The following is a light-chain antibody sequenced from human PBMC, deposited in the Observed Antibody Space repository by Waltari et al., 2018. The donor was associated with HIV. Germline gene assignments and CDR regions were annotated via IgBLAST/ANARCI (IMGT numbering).Light chain of an antibody. CDR1: QRVRSGV. V-gene: IGKV3-20*01. CDR2: GAI. J-gene: IGKJ2*01. Sequence: EIVLTQSPGTLSLSTGERATLSCRASQRVRSGVLAWYHQKPGQAPRLLIYGAISRATGIPDRFSGSGSGTDFTLTISRLEPEDFAVYYCQQYGTSPYTFGQGTRLEIK. CDR3: QQYGTSPYT.